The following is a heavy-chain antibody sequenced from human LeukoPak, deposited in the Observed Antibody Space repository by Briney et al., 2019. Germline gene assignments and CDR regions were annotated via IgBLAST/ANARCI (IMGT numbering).Heavy chain of an antibody. D-gene: IGHD6-19*01. CDR3: ASQESYSSGLEY. Sequence: GRSLRLSCAASGFTFSSYGMHWVRQAPGKGLEWVAVIWYDGSNKYYADSVKGRFTISRDNSKNTLYLQMNSLRAEDAAVYYCASQESYSSGLEYWGQGTLVTVSS. CDR1: GFTFSSYG. CDR2: IWYDGSNK. J-gene: IGHJ4*02. V-gene: IGHV3-33*01.